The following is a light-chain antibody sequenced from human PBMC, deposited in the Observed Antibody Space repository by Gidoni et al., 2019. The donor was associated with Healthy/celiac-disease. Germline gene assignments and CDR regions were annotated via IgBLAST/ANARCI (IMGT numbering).Light chain of an antibody. CDR2: SDT. J-gene: IGLJ1*01. V-gene: IGLV1-44*01. Sequence: QSVLAPPPSASGTPGQRVTISCSGYISHIGGHTVDWYQQLPGAAPLLLIHSDTRRPSGIPGRFSGSKSGISASLTISGLQSEDEADYFCAAWDDVLDGYVFGTGTRVTAL. CDR3: AAWDDVLDGYV. CDR1: ISHIGGHT.